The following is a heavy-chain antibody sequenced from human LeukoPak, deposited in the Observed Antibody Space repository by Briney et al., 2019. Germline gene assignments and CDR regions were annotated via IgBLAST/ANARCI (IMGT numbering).Heavy chain of an antibody. CDR1: GGSFSGYY. CDR3: ARVDIDGGSFADFDY. D-gene: IGHD1-26*01. CDR2: INHSGST. V-gene: IGHV4-34*01. J-gene: IGHJ4*02. Sequence: SETLSLTCAVYGGSFSGYYWSWIRQPPGKGLEWIGEINHSGSTNYNPSLKSRVTISVDTSKNQFSLKLSSVTAADTAVYYCARVDIDGGSFADFDYWGQGTLVTVSS.